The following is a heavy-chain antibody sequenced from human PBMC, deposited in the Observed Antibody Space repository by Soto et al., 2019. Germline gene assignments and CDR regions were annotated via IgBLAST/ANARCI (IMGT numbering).Heavy chain of an antibody. CDR2: IYYSGST. J-gene: IGHJ6*03. CDR3: ARDFGSGYDYYYYMDV. V-gene: IGHV4-59*01. D-gene: IGHD2-15*01. Sequence: PSETLSLTCTVSGGSISSYYWSWIRQPPGKGLEWIGYIYYSGSTNYNPSLKSRVTISVDTSKNQFSLKLSSVTAADTAVYYCARDFGSGYDYYYYMDVWGKGTTVTVS. CDR1: GGSISSYY.